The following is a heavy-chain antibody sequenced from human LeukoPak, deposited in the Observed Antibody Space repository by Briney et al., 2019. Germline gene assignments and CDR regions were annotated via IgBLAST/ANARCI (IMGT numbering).Heavy chain of an antibody. CDR3: ARVFFELERGAGDAFDI. CDR2: ISAYNGNT. J-gene: IGHJ3*02. CDR1: GYTFTSYG. D-gene: IGHD1-1*01. V-gene: IGHV1-18*01. Sequence: ASVKVSCKASGYTFTSYGISWVRQAPGQGLEWVGWISAYNGNTNYAQKLQGRVTMTTDTSTSTAYMELRSLRSDDTAVYYCARVFFELERGAGDAFDIWGQGTMVTVSS.